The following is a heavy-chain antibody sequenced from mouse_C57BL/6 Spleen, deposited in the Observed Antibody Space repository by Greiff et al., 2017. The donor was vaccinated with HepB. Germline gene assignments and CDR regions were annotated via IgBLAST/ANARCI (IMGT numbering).Heavy chain of an antibody. V-gene: IGHV1-15*01. CDR1: GYTFTDYE. Sequence: VKLQESGAELVRPGASVTLSCKASGYTFTDYEMHWVKQTPVHGLEWIGAIDPETGGTAYNQKFKGKAILTADKSSSTAYMELRSLTSEDSAVYYCTRSIYYDYDGDYFDYWGQGTTLTVSS. CDR3: TRSIYYDYDGDYFDY. CDR2: IDPETGGT. J-gene: IGHJ2*01. D-gene: IGHD2-4*01.